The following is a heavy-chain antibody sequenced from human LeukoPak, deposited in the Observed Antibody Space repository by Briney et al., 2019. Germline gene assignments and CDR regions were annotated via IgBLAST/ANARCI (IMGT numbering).Heavy chain of an antibody. J-gene: IGHJ4*02. Sequence: PGGSLTLSCAASGFTFDDYARHWVRQAPGKGLEWVSLISGDGGSTYYADSVKGRFTISRDNSKHSLYLQMNRLRTEDTALYYCAKDRKLRYWGQGTLVTVSS. CDR3: AKDRKLRY. CDR2: ISGDGGST. CDR1: GFTFDDYA. D-gene: IGHD1-14*01. V-gene: IGHV3-43*02.